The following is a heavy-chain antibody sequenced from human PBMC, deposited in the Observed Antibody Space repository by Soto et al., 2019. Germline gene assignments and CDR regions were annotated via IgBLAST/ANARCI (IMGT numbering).Heavy chain of an antibody. V-gene: IGHV4-59*01. J-gene: IGHJ4*02. D-gene: IGHD5-12*01. CDR2: VYHTGST. CDR3: ARGGNRYSNVASGVGGFDY. Sequence: SETLSLTCTVSGASISSSYWSWIRQSPGKGLEWIGYVYHTGSTNYNPSLKSRVTISLDTSKSQFSLNLTSLTTADTAVYFCARGGNRYSNVASGVGGFDYWGQGSLVTVSS. CDR1: GASISSSY.